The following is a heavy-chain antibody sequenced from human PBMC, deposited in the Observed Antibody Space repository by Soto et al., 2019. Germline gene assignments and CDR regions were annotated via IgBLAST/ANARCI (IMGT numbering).Heavy chain of an antibody. CDR1: GFTFSNYG. D-gene: IGHD3-10*01. CDR3: AKVNTMVRGAPDY. Sequence: QVQLVESGGGVVQPGRSLRLSCAASGFTFSNYGMHWVRQAPGKGLEWVAVISYDGRNEYYADPVKGRFTISRDNFQNTLYLQMNSLRVEDTAMYYCAKVNTMVRGAPDYWGQGTLVTVSA. V-gene: IGHV3-30*18. J-gene: IGHJ4*02. CDR2: ISYDGRNE.